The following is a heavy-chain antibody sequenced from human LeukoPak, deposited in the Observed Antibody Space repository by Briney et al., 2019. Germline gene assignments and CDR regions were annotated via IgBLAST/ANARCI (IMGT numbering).Heavy chain of an antibody. J-gene: IGHJ3*02. Sequence: GGSLRLSCAASGFTFSSYWMSWVRQAPGKGLEWVANIKQDGSEKYYVDSVKGRFTISSDNAKNSLYLQMKSLRDEDTAVYFCPNTVRTYNYGAFDSWGQGTMVTVSS. CDR2: IKQDGSEK. CDR1: GFTFSSYW. CDR3: PNTVRTYNYGAFDS. D-gene: IGHD5-18*01. V-gene: IGHV3-7*03.